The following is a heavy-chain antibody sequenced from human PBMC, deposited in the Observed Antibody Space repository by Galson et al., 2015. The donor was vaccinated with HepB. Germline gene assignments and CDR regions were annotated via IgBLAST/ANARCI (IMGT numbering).Heavy chain of an antibody. V-gene: IGHV5-51*01. CDR3: ARGDCSGGSCHHAEYFQH. CDR1: GYSFTSYW. Sequence: QSGAEVKKPGESLKISCKGSGYSFTSYWIGWVRQMPGKGLEWMGIIYPGDSDTRYGPSFQGQVTISADKSISTAYLQWSSLKASDTAMYYCARGDCSGGSCHHAEYFQHWGQGTLVTVSS. J-gene: IGHJ1*01. CDR2: IYPGDSDT. D-gene: IGHD2-15*01.